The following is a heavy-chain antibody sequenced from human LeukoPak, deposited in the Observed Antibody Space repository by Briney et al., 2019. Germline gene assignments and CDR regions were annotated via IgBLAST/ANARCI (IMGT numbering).Heavy chain of an antibody. J-gene: IGHJ4*02. V-gene: IGHV3-21*05. CDR2: IGLGSGFV. CDR3: ARDHKWAFDY. Sequence: GGSLRLSCATSGFTFSDYSMNWVRQAPGRGLKWISYIGLGSGFVSYSDSVRGRFTISRDTARNSVVLQMNSLRADDTAVYYCARDHKWAFDYWGQGTLVTVSS. CDR1: GFTFSDYS. D-gene: IGHD1-26*01.